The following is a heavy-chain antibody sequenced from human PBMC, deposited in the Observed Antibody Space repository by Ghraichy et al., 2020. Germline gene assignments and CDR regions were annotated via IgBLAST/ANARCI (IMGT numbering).Heavy chain of an antibody. CDR3: TTMIVGATPDF. CDR1: GFTFSNYS. V-gene: IGHV3-21*01. J-gene: IGHJ4*02. Sequence: GALRLSCAASGFTFSNYSMSWVRQAPGKGLEWVSSISTSSSHMYYADSVKGRFTISRDNAKNSVYLQMNSLRAEDTAVYYCTTMIVGATPDFWGQGTLVTVSS. D-gene: IGHD1-26*01. CDR2: ISTSSSHM.